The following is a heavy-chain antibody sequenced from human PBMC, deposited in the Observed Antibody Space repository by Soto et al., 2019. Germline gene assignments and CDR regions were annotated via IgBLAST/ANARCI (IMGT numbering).Heavy chain of an antibody. V-gene: IGHV4-39*07. Sequence: PSETLSLTCTVSGGSISSSSYYWGWIRQPPGKGLEWTGSIYYSGSPYYNPSLKSRVTISVDTSKNQFSLKLSSVTAADTAVYYCARRYGGNFDYWGQGTLVTVSS. CDR3: ARRYGGNFDY. CDR2: IYYSGSP. D-gene: IGHD3-16*01. CDR1: GGSISSSSYY. J-gene: IGHJ4*02.